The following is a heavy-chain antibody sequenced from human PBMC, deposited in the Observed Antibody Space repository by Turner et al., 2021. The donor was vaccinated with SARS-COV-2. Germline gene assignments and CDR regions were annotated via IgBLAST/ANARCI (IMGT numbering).Heavy chain of an antibody. CDR1: GYTLTELS. D-gene: IGHD6-19*01. CDR2: FDPEDGET. Sequence: QVQLVQSGAEVKKPGASVKVSCKVSGYTLTELSMHWVRQAPGKGLEWMGGFDPEDGETIYAQKFQGRVTMTEDTSTDTAYKELSSLRSEDTAVYYCATGVAVTGTPSAYYYYYGMDVWGQGTTVTVSS. J-gene: IGHJ6*02. V-gene: IGHV1-24*01. CDR3: ATGVAVTGTPSAYYYYYGMDV.